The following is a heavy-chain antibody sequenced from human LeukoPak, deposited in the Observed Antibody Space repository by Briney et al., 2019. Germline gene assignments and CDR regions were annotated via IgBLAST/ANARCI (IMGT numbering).Heavy chain of an antibody. CDR1: GYTFTSYG. D-gene: IGHD5-18*01. J-gene: IGHJ4*02. V-gene: IGHV1-18*01. Sequence: PVASVKVSCKASGYTFTSYGISWVRQAPGQGLEWMGWISAYNGNTNYAQKLQGRVTVTTDTSTSTAYMELRSLRSDDTAVYYCARDGGTAGYSSGSDYWGQGTLVTVSS. CDR3: ARDGGTAGYSSGSDY. CDR2: ISAYNGNT.